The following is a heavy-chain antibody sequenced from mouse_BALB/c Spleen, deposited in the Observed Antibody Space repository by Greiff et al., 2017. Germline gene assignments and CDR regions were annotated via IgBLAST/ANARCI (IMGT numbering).Heavy chain of an antibody. J-gene: IGHJ4*01. V-gene: IGHV1-37*01. CDR2: INPYNGDT. CDR3: GKGKDYAMDY. Sequence: EVQLQQSGPELVKPGASVKISCKASGYSFTGYFMHWVKQSHGKSLEWIGRINPYNGDTFYNQKFKGKATLTVDKSSSTAHMELLSLTSEDSAVYYCGKGKDYAMDYWGQGTSVTVSS. CDR1: GYSFTGYF.